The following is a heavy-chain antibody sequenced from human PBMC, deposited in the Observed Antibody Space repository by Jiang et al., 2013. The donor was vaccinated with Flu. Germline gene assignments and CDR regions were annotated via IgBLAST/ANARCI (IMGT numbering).Heavy chain of an antibody. Sequence: LLKPSETLSLTCTVSGGSISSHYWSWIRQPPGKGLEWIAYINYGGRINYNPSLRSRATISIDTSKNQFSLKVNSVTAADTAVYYCARVIRVITANAFDIWGQGTMVTVSS. J-gene: IGHJ3*02. CDR2: INYGGRI. D-gene: IGHD3-22*01. CDR3: ARVIRVITANAFDI. CDR1: GGSISSHY. V-gene: IGHV4-59*11.